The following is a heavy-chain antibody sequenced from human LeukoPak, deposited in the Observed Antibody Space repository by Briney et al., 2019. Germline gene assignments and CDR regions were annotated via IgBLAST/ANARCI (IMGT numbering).Heavy chain of an antibody. Sequence: PSETLSLTCAVSGGSISSSNWWSWVRQPPGKGLEWIGEIYHSGSTNYNPSLKSRVTISVDKSKNQFSLKLSSVTAAVTAVYYCARDSGSGSYYGMDVWGKGTTVTVSS. J-gene: IGHJ6*04. CDR3: ARDSGSGSYYGMDV. CDR1: GGSISSSNW. V-gene: IGHV4-4*02. D-gene: IGHD3-10*01. CDR2: IYHSGST.